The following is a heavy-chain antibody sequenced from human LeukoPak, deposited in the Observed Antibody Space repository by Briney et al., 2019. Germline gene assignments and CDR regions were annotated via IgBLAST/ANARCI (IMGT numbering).Heavy chain of an antibody. J-gene: IGHJ6*03. CDR3: AKDTVKVTTIRRVPHYMDV. CDR1: GFTFSSYA. V-gene: IGHV3-30*02. Sequence: GGSLRLSCAASGFTFSSYAMHWVRQAPGKGLEWVAFIRYDGSNKYYADSVKGRFTISRDNSKNTLYLQMNSLRAEDTAVYYCAKDTVKVTTIRRVPHYMDVWGKGTTVTISS. CDR2: IRYDGSNK. D-gene: IGHD5-12*01.